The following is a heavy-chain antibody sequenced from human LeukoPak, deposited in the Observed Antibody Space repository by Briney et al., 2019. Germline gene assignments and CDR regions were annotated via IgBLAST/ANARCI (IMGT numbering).Heavy chain of an antibody. CDR1: GGSFSGYY. J-gene: IGHJ4*02. V-gene: IGHV4-34*01. D-gene: IGHD3-10*01. Sequence: SQTLSLTCAVYGGSFSGYYWSWIRQPPGKGLEWIGEIKHSGSTNYNPSLKSRVTISVDTSKHQFSLKLSSVTAADTAVYYCARGRGLWFGELYYFDYWGQGTLVTVSS. CDR3: ARGRGLWFGELYYFDY. CDR2: IKHSGST.